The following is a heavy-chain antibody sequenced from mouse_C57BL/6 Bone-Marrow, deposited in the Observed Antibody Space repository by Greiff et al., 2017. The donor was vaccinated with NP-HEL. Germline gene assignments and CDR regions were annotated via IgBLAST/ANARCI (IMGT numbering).Heavy chain of an antibody. CDR1: GYTFTSYW. CDR2: IYPGSGST. CDR3: ARERSRRRYAMDY. J-gene: IGHJ4*01. Sequence: QVQLKQPGAELVKPGASVKMSCKASGYTFTSYWITWVKQRPGQGLEWIGDIYPGSGSTNYNEKFKSKATLTVDTSSSTAYMQLSSLTSEDSAVYYCARERSRRRYAMDYWGQGTSVTVSS. D-gene: IGHD2-12*01. V-gene: IGHV1-55*01.